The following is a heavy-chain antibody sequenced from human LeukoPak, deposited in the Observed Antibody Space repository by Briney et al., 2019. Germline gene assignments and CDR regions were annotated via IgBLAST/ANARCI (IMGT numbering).Heavy chain of an antibody. CDR3: ARGSSSSWYVVFGY. V-gene: IGHV1-8*01. D-gene: IGHD6-13*01. Sequence: ASVKVSCKASGYTFTSYDINWVRQATGQGLEWMGWMNPNSGNTGYAQKFQVRVTMTRNTSISTAYMELSSLRSEDTAVYYCARGSSSSWYVVFGYWGQGTLVTVSS. CDR1: GYTFTSYD. CDR2: MNPNSGNT. J-gene: IGHJ4*02.